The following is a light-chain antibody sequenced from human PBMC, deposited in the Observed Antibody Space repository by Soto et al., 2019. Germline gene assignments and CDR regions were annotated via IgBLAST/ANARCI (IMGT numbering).Light chain of an antibody. J-gene: IGKJ5*01. Sequence: EIVLTQSPGTLSLSPGERATLSCRARRYVSSNLAWYQQRPGQAPRLLIYGASTRATGIPARFSGSGSGTEFTLTISSLQSEDFAVYYCQQYGSSPITFGQGTRLEI. CDR2: GAS. V-gene: IGKV3-15*01. CDR1: RYVSSN. CDR3: QQYGSSPIT.